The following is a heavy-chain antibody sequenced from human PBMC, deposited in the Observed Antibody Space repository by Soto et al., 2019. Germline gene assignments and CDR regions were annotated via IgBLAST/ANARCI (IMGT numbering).Heavy chain of an antibody. Sequence: PSETLSLTCAVSGYSISSGYYWGWIRQPPGKGLEWIGSIYHSGSTYYNPSLKSQVTISVDTSKNQFSLKLSSVTAADTTVYYCASLITMVRGGGLYYFDYWGQGTLVTVS. CDR1: GYSISSGYY. CDR3: ASLITMVRGGGLYYFDY. D-gene: IGHD3-10*01. CDR2: IYHSGST. J-gene: IGHJ4*02. V-gene: IGHV4-38-2*01.